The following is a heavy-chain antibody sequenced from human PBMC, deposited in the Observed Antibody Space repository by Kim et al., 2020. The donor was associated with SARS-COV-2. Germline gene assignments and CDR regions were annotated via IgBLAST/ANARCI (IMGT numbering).Heavy chain of an antibody. CDR3: ASSYDDGDYRGGMDV. V-gene: IGHV3-48*03. J-gene: IGHJ6*02. D-gene: IGHD4-17*01. Sequence: DSVKGRFTISRDNAKNSLYLQMNSLRAEDTAVYYCASSYDDGDYRGGMDVWGQGTTVTVSS.